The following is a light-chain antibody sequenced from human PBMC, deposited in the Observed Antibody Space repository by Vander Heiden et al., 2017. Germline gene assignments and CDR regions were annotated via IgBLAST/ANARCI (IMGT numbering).Light chain of an antibody. Sequence: DIQMTQSPSSLSASVGDRVTVTCQASQSISSYLNWYQQKPGKAPKLLIYAASSLQSGVPSRFSGSGSGTDFTLTISSLQPEDFATYYCQQSYSTPRTFGGGTKVXIK. CDR2: AAS. CDR3: QQSYSTPRT. J-gene: IGKJ4*01. CDR1: QSISSY. V-gene: IGKV1-39*01.